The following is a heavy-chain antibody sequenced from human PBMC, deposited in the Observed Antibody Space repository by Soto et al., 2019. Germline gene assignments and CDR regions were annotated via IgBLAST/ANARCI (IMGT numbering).Heavy chain of an antibody. Sequence: QVQLVQSGAEVKKPGSSVKVSCKASGGTFSSYTISWVRQAPGQGLEWMGRIIPILGIANYAQKFQGRVTITADKSTSTAYMERSRLRSEDTAVYYCAPGAAAGKYYYYYGMDVWGQGTTVTVSS. V-gene: IGHV1-69*02. J-gene: IGHJ6*02. CDR1: GGTFSSYT. D-gene: IGHD6-13*01. CDR2: IIPILGIA. CDR3: APGAAAGKYYYYYGMDV.